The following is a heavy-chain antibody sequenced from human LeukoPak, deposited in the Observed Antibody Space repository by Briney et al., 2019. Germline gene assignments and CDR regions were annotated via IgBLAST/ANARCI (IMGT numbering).Heavy chain of an antibody. CDR2: IYTSGST. CDR1: GGSISSYY. V-gene: IGHV4-4*07. CDR3: ARENGSYSYYYYYYMDV. Sequence: PSETLSLTCTVSGGSISSYYWSWIRQPAGKGLEWIGRIYTSGSTNYNPSLKSRVTMSVDTSKNQFSLKLSSVTAADTAVYYCARENGSYSYYYYYYMDVWGKGTTVTVSS. D-gene: IGHD1-26*01. J-gene: IGHJ6*03.